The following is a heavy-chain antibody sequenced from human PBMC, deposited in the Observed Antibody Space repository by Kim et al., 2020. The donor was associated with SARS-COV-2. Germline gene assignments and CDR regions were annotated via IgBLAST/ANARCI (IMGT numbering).Heavy chain of an antibody. Sequence: GGSLRLSCAASGFTFSSYGMHWVRQAPGKGLEWVAVIWYDGSNKYYADSVKGRFTISRDNSKNTLYLQMNSLRAEDTAVYYCARSPPPGIAAAGLLYYYYGMDVWGQGTTVTVSS. CDR1: GFTFSSYG. V-gene: IGHV3-33*01. D-gene: IGHD6-13*01. J-gene: IGHJ6*02. CDR3: ARSPPPGIAAAGLLYYYYGMDV. CDR2: IWYDGSNK.